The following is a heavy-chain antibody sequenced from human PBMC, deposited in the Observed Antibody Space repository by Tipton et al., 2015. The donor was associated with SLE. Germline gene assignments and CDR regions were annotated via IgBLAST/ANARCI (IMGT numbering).Heavy chain of an antibody. Sequence: TLSLTCTVSGGSISSYYWGWIRQPPGKGLEWIGNMYYSGTTYYNPSLKSRVSISFDTSKNQFSLKLSSVTAADTAVYYCARAEDPRYYYGMDVWGQGTTVTVSS. CDR3: ARAEDPRYYYGMDV. V-gene: IGHV4-39*07. CDR2: MYYSGTT. J-gene: IGHJ6*02. CDR1: GGSISSYY.